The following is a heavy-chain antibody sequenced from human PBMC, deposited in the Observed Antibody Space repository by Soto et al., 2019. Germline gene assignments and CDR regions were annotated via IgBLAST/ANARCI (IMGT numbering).Heavy chain of an antibody. CDR2: LSGSGTST. Sequence: LSCEDSRFRFVIYPINWVHHAPGKGLEWVSGLSGSGTSTYYADSVKGRFTISRDNSRDTLFLQMNSLTADDTALYYCAKATTNGGWFNPFDSWGQGALVTVSS. V-gene: IGHV3-23*01. CDR1: RFRFVIYP. CDR3: AKATTNGGWFNPFDS. D-gene: IGHD6-19*01. J-gene: IGHJ4*02.